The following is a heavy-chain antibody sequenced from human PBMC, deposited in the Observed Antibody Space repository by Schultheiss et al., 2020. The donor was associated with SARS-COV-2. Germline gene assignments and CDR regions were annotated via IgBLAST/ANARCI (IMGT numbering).Heavy chain of an antibody. Sequence: SETLSLTCTVSGGSISSYYWNWIRQPPGKGLEWIGYIYYSGSTNYNPSLKSRVTMSVDTSKNQFSLKLSSVTAADTAVYYCARDRRYSSSWSFDYWGQGTLVTVSS. D-gene: IGHD6-13*01. CDR2: IYYSGST. J-gene: IGHJ4*02. CDR1: GGSISSYY. CDR3: ARDRRYSSSWSFDY. V-gene: IGHV4-59*01.